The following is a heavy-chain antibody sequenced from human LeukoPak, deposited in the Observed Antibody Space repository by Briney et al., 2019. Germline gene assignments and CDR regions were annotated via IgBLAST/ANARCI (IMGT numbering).Heavy chain of an antibody. J-gene: IGHJ5*02. CDR2: INPNSGGT. CDR1: GYTFTGYY. CDR3: ARDGPHYDFWSGQGWFDP. D-gene: IGHD3-3*01. V-gene: IGHV1-2*02. Sequence: GASVKVSCKASGYTFTGYYMHWVRQAPGQGLEWMGWINPNSGGTNYAQKLQGRVTMTTDTSTSTAYMELRSLRSDDTAVYYCARDGPHYDFWSGQGWFDPWGQGTLVTVSS.